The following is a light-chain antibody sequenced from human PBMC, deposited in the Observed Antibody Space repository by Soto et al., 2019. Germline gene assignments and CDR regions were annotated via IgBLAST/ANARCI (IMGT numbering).Light chain of an antibody. CDR3: SSYTSSTTRV. CDR2: EVT. J-gene: IGLJ3*02. V-gene: IGLV2-14*01. Sequence: QSVLTQPASVSGSPGQSITISCTGTSSDVAGYNYVSWYQQHPGKAPKVMIYEVTNRPSGVSNRFSGSKSGNTASLTISGLQAEDEADYYCSSYTSSTTRVFGGGTKVTVL. CDR1: SSDVAGYNY.